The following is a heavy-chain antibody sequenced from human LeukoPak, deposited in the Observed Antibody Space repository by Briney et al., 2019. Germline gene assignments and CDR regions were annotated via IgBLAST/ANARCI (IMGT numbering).Heavy chain of an antibody. J-gene: IGHJ4*02. Sequence: SVKVSCKASGGTFSSYAISWLQQAPGQGLEWMGGIIPIFGTANYAQKFQGRVTITADESTSTAYMELSSLRSEDTAVYYCARDGPYGAYYFDYWGQGTLVTVSS. CDR1: GGTFSSYA. CDR2: IIPIFGTA. D-gene: IGHD4-17*01. CDR3: ARDGPYGAYYFDY. V-gene: IGHV1-69*01.